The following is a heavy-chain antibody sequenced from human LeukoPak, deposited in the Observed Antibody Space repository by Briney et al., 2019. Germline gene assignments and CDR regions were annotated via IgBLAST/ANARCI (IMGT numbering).Heavy chain of an antibody. CDR3: ATDSVPEF. CDR1: GFTVRSNY. D-gene: IGHD3-10*01. J-gene: IGHJ4*02. V-gene: IGHV3-66*01. Sequence: GGSLRLSCAASGFTVRSNYMSWVRQAPGKGLEWVSVIYSGGSTYHADSVKGRFTISRDNPKNTLYLQMNSLRAEDTAVYYCATDSVPEFWGQGILVTVSS. CDR2: IYSGGST.